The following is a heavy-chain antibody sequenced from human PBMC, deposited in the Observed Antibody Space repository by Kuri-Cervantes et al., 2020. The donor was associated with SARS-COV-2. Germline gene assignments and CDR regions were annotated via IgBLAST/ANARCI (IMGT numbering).Heavy chain of an antibody. D-gene: IGHD4/OR15-4a*01. CDR1: GFTFDDYG. V-gene: IGHV3-20*01. Sequence: GGSLRLSCAVSGFTFDDYGMSWVRQAPGKGLEWVSGINWNGGTTGYADSVKGRCTISRDNAKSALFLQVNSLRAEDTAFYHYARHWRATIAEPFDAWGQGTLVTVSS. J-gene: IGHJ5*02. CDR3: ARHWRATIAEPFDA. CDR2: INWNGGTT.